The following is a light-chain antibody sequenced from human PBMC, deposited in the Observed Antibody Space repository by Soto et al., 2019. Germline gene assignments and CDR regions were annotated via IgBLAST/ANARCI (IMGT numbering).Light chain of an antibody. Sequence: DLQMTQSPSSLSASVGDRVTITCQASHDITNSLNWLQQKPGKAPKLLIYDASNLETGVPSRFNGSGSGTDFTFTINSLQPEDIATYYCQQYHNLPPITFGQGTRLEIK. CDR2: DAS. CDR3: QQYHNLPPIT. V-gene: IGKV1-33*01. CDR1: HDITNS. J-gene: IGKJ5*01.